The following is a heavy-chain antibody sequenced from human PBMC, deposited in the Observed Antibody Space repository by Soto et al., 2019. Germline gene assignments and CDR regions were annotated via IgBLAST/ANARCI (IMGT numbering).Heavy chain of an antibody. D-gene: IGHD1-1*01. V-gene: IGHV1-8*01. CDR2: MNPSTGNS. CDR3: ARRAETNGWNGFGADKYYFDF. Sequence: QVQLVQSGAEVRKPGASVKVSCEASGYTFTSYDIYWVRQATGQGLEWMGWMNPSTGNSGYAQKFQGRVTMTSDTSISTAHMELSSLRSEDTAVHYCARRAETNGWNGFGADKYYFDFWGQGTLVTVSS. J-gene: IGHJ4*02. CDR1: GYTFTSYD.